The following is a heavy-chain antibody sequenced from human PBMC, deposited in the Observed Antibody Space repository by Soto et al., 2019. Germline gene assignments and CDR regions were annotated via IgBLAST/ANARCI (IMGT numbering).Heavy chain of an antibody. Sequence: SETLSLTCTVSGGSISYYYWSWIRQPPGKGLEWIGYIYYSGSTNYNPSLKSRVTISVDTSKNQFSLKLSSVTSADTAMYYCARSPGVRDGMDVWGQGTTVTGS. D-gene: IGHD3-10*01. J-gene: IGHJ6*02. CDR1: GGSISYYY. CDR2: IYYSGST. CDR3: ARSPGVRDGMDV. V-gene: IGHV4-59*01.